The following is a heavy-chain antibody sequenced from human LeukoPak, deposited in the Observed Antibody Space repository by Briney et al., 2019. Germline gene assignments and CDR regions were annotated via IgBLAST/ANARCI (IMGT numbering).Heavy chain of an antibody. D-gene: IGHD5-24*01. CDR1: GGSFSGYY. Sequence: KPSETLSLTCAVYGGSFSGYYWSWIRQPPGKGLEWIGEINHSGSTNYNPSLKSRVTISVDTSKNQFSLKLSSVTAADTAVYYCARHRDGYKRLWDYWGQGTLVTVSS. V-gene: IGHV4-34*01. CDR3: ARHRDGYKRLWDY. CDR2: INHSGST. J-gene: IGHJ4*02.